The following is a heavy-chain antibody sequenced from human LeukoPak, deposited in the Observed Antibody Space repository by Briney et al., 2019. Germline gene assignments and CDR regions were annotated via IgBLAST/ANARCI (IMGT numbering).Heavy chain of an antibody. CDR3: TKNRCSGGSCYFAGYYYYYMDV. CDR1: GFTFSSYA. CDR2: ISGSGGST. Sequence: GGSLRLSCAASGFTFSSYAMSWVRQAPGKGLEWVSAISGSGGSTYYADSVKGRFTISRDNSKNTLYLQMNSLRAEDTAVYYCTKNRCSGGSCYFAGYYYYYMDVWGKGTTVTVSS. J-gene: IGHJ6*03. D-gene: IGHD2-15*01. V-gene: IGHV3-23*01.